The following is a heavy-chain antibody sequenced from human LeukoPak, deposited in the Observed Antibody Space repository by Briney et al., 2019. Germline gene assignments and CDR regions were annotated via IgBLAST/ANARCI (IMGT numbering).Heavy chain of an antibody. CDR2: INVGNGNT. CDR1: GYSFSTYA. V-gene: IGHV1-3*01. Sequence: ASVKVSCKPSGYSFSTYAMQWVRQAPGQRLEWMGCINVGNGNTKYSQKFQGRVTLTRDTSASTAYMELSSLRSEDTAVYYCARDNGDYYGSGSFDYWGQGTLVTVSS. D-gene: IGHD3-10*01. J-gene: IGHJ4*02. CDR3: ARDNGDYYGSGSFDY.